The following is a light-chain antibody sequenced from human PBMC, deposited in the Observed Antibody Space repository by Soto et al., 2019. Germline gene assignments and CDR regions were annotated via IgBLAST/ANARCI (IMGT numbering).Light chain of an antibody. CDR2: EVR. J-gene: IGLJ1*01. CDR3: SSYRSSTTFV. CDR1: SSDVGAYNF. Sequence: ALAQPASVSGSPGQSITISCTGTSSDVGAYNFVSWYQQYPGKAPKVIIFEVRKRPSGVSNRFSGSKSGDTASLTISGLQAEDEADYYCSSYRSSTTFVFGTGTKVTVL. V-gene: IGLV2-14*01.